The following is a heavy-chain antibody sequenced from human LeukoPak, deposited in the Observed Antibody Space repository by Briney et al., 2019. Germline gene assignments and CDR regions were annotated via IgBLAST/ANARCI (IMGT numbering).Heavy chain of an antibody. CDR3: ARLDEDFYYDGSGFYF. V-gene: IGHV5-51*01. D-gene: IGHD3-22*01. J-gene: IGHJ1*01. Sequence: GESLKISCKGSGYSFTSYWIGWVRQMPGKGLEWMGIIYPGDSETTYSPSFQGQVTISVDKSINTAYLQWSSLRTSDTATYYCARLDEDFYYDGSGFYFWGQGTLVTVSS. CDR1: GYSFTSYW. CDR2: IYPGDSET.